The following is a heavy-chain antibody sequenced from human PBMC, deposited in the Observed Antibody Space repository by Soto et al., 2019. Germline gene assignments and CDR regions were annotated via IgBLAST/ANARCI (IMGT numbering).Heavy chain of an antibody. D-gene: IGHD1-1*01. CDR1: GYTCTSYA. CDR3: ARGPGTGMDV. J-gene: IGHJ6*02. V-gene: IGHV1-3*05. CDR2: MNAGNGNT. Sequence: QVQLVQSGAEEKKPGASVKVSCEASGYTCTSYAMHWVRQAAGQRLEWMGWMNAGNGNTKYSQKFQGRVTITRDTSASTAYMELSSLRSEDTAVYYCARGPGTGMDVWGQGTTVTVSS.